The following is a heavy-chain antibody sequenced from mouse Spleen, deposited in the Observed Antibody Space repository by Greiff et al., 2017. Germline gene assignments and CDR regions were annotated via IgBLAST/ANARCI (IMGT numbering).Heavy chain of an antibody. J-gene: IGHJ3*01. V-gene: IGHV5-4*01. D-gene: IGHD2-4*01. CDR1: GFTFSSYA. Sequence: EVQGVESGGGLVKPGGSLKLSCAASGFTFSSYAMSWVRQTPEKRLEWVATISDGGSYTYYPDNVKGRFTISRDNAKNNLYLQMSHLKSEDTAMYYCASLYDYDRGFAYWGQGTLVTVSA. CDR2: ISDGGSYT. CDR3: ASLYDYDRGFAY.